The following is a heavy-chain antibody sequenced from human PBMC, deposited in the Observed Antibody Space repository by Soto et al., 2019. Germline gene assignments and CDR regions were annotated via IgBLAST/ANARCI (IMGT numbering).Heavy chain of an antibody. CDR3: ATYYYDSSGYSPVPVFDY. Sequence: GSLRLSCAASGFTFSSYSMNWVRQAPGKGLEWVSSISSSSSYIYYADSVKGRFTISRDNAKNSLYLQVNSLRAEDTAVYYCATYYYDSSGYSPVPVFDYWGQGTLVTVSS. V-gene: IGHV3-21*01. D-gene: IGHD3-22*01. J-gene: IGHJ4*02. CDR2: ISSSSSYI. CDR1: GFTFSSYS.